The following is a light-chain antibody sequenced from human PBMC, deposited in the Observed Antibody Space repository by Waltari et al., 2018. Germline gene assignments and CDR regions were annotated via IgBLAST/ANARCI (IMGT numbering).Light chain of an antibody. Sequence: QLVLTQSPSASASLGAPVKLTCTLSSGHSSYAIDWPHQQPEKGPRYLMKLNSDGSHSKGDGIPDRFSGSSSGAERYLTISSLQSEDEADYYCQTWGTGNWVFGGGTKLTVL. J-gene: IGLJ3*02. V-gene: IGLV4-69*01. CDR2: LNSDGSH. CDR1: SGHSSYA. CDR3: QTWGTGNWV.